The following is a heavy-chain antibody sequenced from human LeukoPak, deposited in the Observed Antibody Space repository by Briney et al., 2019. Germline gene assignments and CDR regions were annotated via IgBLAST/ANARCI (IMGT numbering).Heavy chain of an antibody. J-gene: IGHJ4*02. CDR3: ARGRLTVGGTCYDY. Sequence: KPSETLSLTCTVSGGSISTDYWRWIRQPPRKGLGWIGYIYYSGSTNYNHSLKSRVTISVDTSKNQFSLKLSSVTAADTAVYFCARGRLTVGGTCYDYWGQGTLVTVSS. CDR2: IYYSGST. D-gene: IGHD1-26*01. V-gene: IGHV4-59*01. CDR1: GGSISTDY.